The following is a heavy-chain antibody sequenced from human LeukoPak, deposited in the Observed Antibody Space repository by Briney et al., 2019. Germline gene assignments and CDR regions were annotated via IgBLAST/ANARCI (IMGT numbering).Heavy chain of an antibody. Sequence: ASVKVSCKASGYTFTSYGISWVRQAPGQGLEWVGWISAYNGRTYYAQTFQGRVTMTTDTFTSTAHLELRSLRADDTAVYYCARDLLPTYYDFWSGLYYMDVWGKGTTVTVSS. CDR3: ARDLLPTYYDFWSGLYYMDV. V-gene: IGHV1-18*01. D-gene: IGHD3-3*01. J-gene: IGHJ6*03. CDR2: ISAYNGRT. CDR1: GYTFTSYG.